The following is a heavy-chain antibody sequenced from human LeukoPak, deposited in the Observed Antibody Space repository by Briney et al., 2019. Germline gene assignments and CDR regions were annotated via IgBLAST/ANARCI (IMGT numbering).Heavy chain of an antibody. J-gene: IGHJ4*02. V-gene: IGHV3-21*01. D-gene: IGHD4-23*01. CDR3: ARGVDYGGNSGY. CDR2: ISSSSSYI. CDR1: GFTFSSYS. Sequence: GGSLRLSCAASGFTFSSYSMNWVRQAPGKGLEWVSSISSSSSYIYYADSVKGRFTISRDNAKNSLYLQVNSLRAEDTAVYYCARGVDYGGNSGYWGQGTLVTVSS.